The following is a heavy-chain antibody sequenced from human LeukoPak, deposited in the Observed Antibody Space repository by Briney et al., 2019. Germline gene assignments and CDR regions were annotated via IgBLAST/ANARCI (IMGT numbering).Heavy chain of an antibody. Sequence: GGSLRLSCAASGLSFDDYAMHWVRQAPGKGLEWVSGISWNSGSIVYADSVKGRFTISRDNAKNSLYLQMNSLRAEDTALYYCAKATVTDVGYFDYWGQGTLVTVSS. J-gene: IGHJ4*02. CDR1: GLSFDDYA. D-gene: IGHD4-17*01. CDR3: AKATVTDVGYFDY. V-gene: IGHV3-9*01. CDR2: ISWNSGSI.